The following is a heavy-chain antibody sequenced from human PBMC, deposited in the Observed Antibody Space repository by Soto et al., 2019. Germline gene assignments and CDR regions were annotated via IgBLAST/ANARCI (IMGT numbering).Heavy chain of an antibody. CDR1: GGSISSSNW. Sequence: SETLSVTCAVSGGSISSSNWWSWVRQPPGKGLEWIGEIYHSGSTNYNPSLKSRVTISVDKSKNQFSLKLSSVTAADTAVYYCARGGSYSSSWIYYYYGMDVWGQGTTVTVSS. CDR2: IYHSGST. J-gene: IGHJ6*02. CDR3: ARGGSYSSSWIYYYYGMDV. D-gene: IGHD6-13*01. V-gene: IGHV4-4*02.